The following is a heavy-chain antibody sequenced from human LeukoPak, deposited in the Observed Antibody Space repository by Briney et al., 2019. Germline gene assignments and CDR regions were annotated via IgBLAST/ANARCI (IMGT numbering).Heavy chain of an antibody. CDR1: GDSITNTNYY. J-gene: IGHJ4*02. CDR3: AREWQYQFDY. D-gene: IGHD2/OR15-2a*01. Sequence: SQTLSLTCTVSGDSITNTNYYWAWIRQSPGGGLEWIGSVYHSGTTYYTPSLKSPFPISVDSSKNPLSLTVTSVTACDTAVYYCAREWQYQFDYWGQGSLVTVSS. CDR2: VYHSGTT. V-gene: IGHV4-39*07.